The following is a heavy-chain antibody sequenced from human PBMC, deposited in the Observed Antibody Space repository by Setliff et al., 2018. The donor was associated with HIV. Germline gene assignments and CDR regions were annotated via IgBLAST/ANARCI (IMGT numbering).Heavy chain of an antibody. CDR2: IYTTGST. Sequence: SETLSLTCTVSGGSTSSSSYYWTWILQPAGKGLEWIGHIYTTGSTNYNPSLKSRVTIAIGASKKQFSLRLNSVTAADTAVYFCARGGVNYSSDWRPARYWYFDLWGRGTLVTVSS. J-gene: IGHJ2*01. CDR3: ARGGVNYSSDWRPARYWYFDL. V-gene: IGHV4-61*09. D-gene: IGHD6-19*01. CDR1: GGSTSSSSYY.